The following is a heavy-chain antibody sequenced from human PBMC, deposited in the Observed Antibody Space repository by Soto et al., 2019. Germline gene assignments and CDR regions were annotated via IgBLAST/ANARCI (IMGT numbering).Heavy chain of an antibody. CDR3: GGGVGRPYCFYGMEK. CDR2: ISGSGGST. Sequence: GGSLRLSCAASGFTFSRYAMSCVRHALGKGLQWVSAISGSGGSTYYADSEKCRFTISRDNSKNRLYLQMLSLRAEDTAVYYCGGGVGRPYCFYGMEKWGQGTTVNASS. CDR1: GFTFSRYA. V-gene: IGHV3-23*01. J-gene: IGHJ6*02. D-gene: IGHD3-16*01.